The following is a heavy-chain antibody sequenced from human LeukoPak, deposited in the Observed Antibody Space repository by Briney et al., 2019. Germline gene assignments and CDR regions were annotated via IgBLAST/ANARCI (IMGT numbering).Heavy chain of an antibody. D-gene: IGHD1-26*01. J-gene: IGHJ6*03. CDR2: IYTSGST. CDR3: AREVGAGVSPDYYYYMDV. Sequence: SETLSLTCTVSGGSISSYYWSWLRQPAGKGLEWIGRIYTSGSTNYNPSLKSRVTMSVDTSKNQFSLKLSSVTAADTAVYYCAREVGAGVSPDYYYYMDVWGKGTTVTVSS. CDR1: GGSISSYY. V-gene: IGHV4-4*07.